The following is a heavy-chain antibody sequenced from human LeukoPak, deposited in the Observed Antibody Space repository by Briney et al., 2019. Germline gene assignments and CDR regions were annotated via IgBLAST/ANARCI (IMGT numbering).Heavy chain of an antibody. J-gene: IGHJ5*02. CDR1: GGSISSGGYS. Sequence: SQTLSLTRTVSGGSISSGGYSWTWIRQPPGKGLEWIAYIYHSGSTYYNPSLKSRVTISADRSKNQFSLKLNSVAAADTAVYYCARGIAASDWFDPWGQGTLVTVSS. CDR2: IYHSGST. CDR3: ARGIAASDWFDP. V-gene: IGHV4-30-2*01. D-gene: IGHD6-13*01.